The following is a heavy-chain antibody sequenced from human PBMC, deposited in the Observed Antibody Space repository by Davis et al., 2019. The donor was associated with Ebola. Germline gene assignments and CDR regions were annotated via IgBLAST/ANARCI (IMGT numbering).Heavy chain of an antibody. J-gene: IGHJ6*04. D-gene: IGHD3-3*01. CDR2: IIPIFGTA. Sequence: SVKVSCKASGGTFSSYAISWVRQAPGQGLEWMGGIIPIFGTANYAQKFQGRVTMTEDTSTNTAYMELSSLRSEDTAVYYCARDQRYDDYYYYGMDVWGKGTTVTVSS. CDR3: ARDQRYDDYYYYGMDV. CDR1: GGTFSSYA. V-gene: IGHV1-69*06.